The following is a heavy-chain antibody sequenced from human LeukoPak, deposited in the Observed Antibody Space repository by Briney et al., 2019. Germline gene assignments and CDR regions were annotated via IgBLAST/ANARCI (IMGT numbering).Heavy chain of an antibody. CDR3: ARVIGSYGDSAY. V-gene: IGHV3-48*04. D-gene: IGHD3-16*01. CDR2: ISSTSSAI. J-gene: IGHJ4*02. CDR1: GFTFSSYS. Sequence: HPGGSLRLSCAASGFTFSSYSMNWVRQAPGKGLEWLSYISSTSSAIYYADSLKGRLTISRDNAKNSLYLQMDSLRAEDTAVYYCARVIGSYGDSAYWGQGTLVTVYS.